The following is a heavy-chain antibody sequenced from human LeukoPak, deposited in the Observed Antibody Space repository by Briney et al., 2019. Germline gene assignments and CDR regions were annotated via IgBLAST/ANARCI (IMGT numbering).Heavy chain of an antibody. J-gene: IGHJ4*02. CDR1: GFTVSSNY. CDR2: IRYSGSNQ. D-gene: IGHD4-17*01. Sequence: GGSLRLSCAASGFTVSSNYMSWVRQDPGKGLEWVTFIRYSGSNQYYADSVKGRFTISRDNSKNTLYLQMNSLRAEDTAVYYCAKEAVTTRGYFDYWGQGTLVTVSS. CDR3: AKEAVTTRGYFDY. V-gene: IGHV3-30*02.